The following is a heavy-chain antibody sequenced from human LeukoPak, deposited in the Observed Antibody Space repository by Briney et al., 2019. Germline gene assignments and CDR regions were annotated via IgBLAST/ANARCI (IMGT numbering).Heavy chain of an antibody. D-gene: IGHD3-22*01. V-gene: IGHV1-2*02. CDR3: AAWRYYYDSSGYYRGYYFDY. CDR2: INPNSGGT. Sequence: GASVKVSCKASGYTFTGYYMHWVRQAPGQGLEWMGWINPNSGGTNYAQKLQGRVTMTTDTSTSTAYMELRSLRSDDTAVYYCAAWRYYYDSSGYYRGYYFDYWGQGTLVTVSS. CDR1: GYTFTGYY. J-gene: IGHJ4*02.